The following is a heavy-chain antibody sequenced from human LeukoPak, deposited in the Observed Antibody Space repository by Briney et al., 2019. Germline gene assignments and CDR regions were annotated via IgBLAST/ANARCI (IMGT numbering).Heavy chain of an antibody. CDR3: ARDRTMGSGSYKH. J-gene: IGHJ1*01. D-gene: IGHD3-10*01. CDR2: INDDGSDT. CDR1: GFTFKLYW. V-gene: IGHV3-74*01. Sequence: GGSLRLSCAASGFTFKLYWMHWVRQVPGKRPVWVSRINDDGSDTIYADSVRGRFTISRDDAKNTVYLQMSNLRAEDTAVYYCARDRTMGSGSYKHWGQGTLVTVSS.